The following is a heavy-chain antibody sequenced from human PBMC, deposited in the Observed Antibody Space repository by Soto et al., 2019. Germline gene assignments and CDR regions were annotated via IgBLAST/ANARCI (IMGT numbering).Heavy chain of an antibody. CDR1: GGTFSSYA. CDR3: VKSFSIYGYSEFDH. CDR2: IIPIFGTA. Sequence: SVKVSCKASGGTFSSYAISWVRQAPGQGLEWMGGIIPIFGTANYAQKFQGRVTITADESTSTAYMELSSLRSEDTAMYYCVKSFSIYGYSEFDHWGQGTLVTVSS. V-gene: IGHV1-69*13. J-gene: IGHJ4*02. D-gene: IGHD2-21*01.